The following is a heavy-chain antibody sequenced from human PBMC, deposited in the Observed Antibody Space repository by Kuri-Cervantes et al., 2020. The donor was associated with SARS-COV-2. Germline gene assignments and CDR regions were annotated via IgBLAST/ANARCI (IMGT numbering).Heavy chain of an antibody. V-gene: IGHV3-48*03. D-gene: IGHD2-15*01. CDR1: GFTFSSYE. Sequence: SLKISCAASGFTFSSYEMNWVRQAPGKGLEWVSYISSSGSTIYYADSVKGRFTISRDNAKNSLYLQMNSLRAEDTAVYYCARAIYGGGSPGGDYGMDVWGQGTTVTVSS. J-gene: IGHJ6*02. CDR3: ARAIYGGGSPGGDYGMDV. CDR2: ISSSGSTI.